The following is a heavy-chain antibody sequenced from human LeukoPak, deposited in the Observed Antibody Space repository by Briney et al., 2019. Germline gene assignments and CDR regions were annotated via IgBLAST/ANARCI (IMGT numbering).Heavy chain of an antibody. D-gene: IGHD2-21*02. J-gene: IGHJ3*02. CDR1: GFTFSSYA. CDR2: ISYDGSNK. CDR3: ASIYCGGDCYSVDAFDI. V-gene: IGHV3-30-3*01. Sequence: PGRSLSLSCAASGFTFSSYAMHWVRQAPGKGLEWVAVISYDGSNKYYADSVKGRFTISRDNSKNTLYLQMNSLRAEDTAVYYCASIYCGGDCYSVDAFDIWGQGTMVTVSS.